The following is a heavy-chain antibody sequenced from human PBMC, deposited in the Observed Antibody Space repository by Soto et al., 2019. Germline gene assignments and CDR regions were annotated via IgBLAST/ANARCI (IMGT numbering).Heavy chain of an antibody. D-gene: IGHD1-26*01. J-gene: IGHJ3*02. V-gene: IGHV4-30-4*01. CDR1: GGSISSGDYY. Sequence: TLSLTCTVSGGSISSGDYYWSWIRQPPGKGLEWIGYIFYSGSTYYNPSLKSRLSISVDTSKNQFSLKLSSVTAADTAVYYCARATLVGANFDAFDIWGRGTMVTVSS. CDR3: ARATLVGANFDAFDI. CDR2: IFYSGST.